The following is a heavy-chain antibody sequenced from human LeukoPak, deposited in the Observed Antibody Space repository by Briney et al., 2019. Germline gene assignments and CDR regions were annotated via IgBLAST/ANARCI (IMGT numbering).Heavy chain of an antibody. CDR2: IFHGVTT. Sequence: SETLSLTCTVSGSSINTPYYWAWIRQPPGEGLEWIGNIFHGVTTFYNPSLMNRVAISVDTSKNQFSLKLSSVTAADTAVYYCARGNTMVRGLSFPMDVWAKGTTVTVSS. CDR3: ARGNTMVRGLSFPMDV. D-gene: IGHD3-10*01. J-gene: IGHJ6*03. V-gene: IGHV4-38-2*02. CDR1: GSSINTPYY.